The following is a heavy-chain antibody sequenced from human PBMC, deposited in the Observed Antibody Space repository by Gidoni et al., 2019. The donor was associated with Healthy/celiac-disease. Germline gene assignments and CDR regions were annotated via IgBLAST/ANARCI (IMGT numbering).Heavy chain of an antibody. CDR1: GGSISSSNW. J-gene: IGHJ5*02. CDR3: ARDSRKYYYGSGSSVDWFDP. D-gene: IGHD3-10*01. Sequence: QVQLQESGPGLVKPSGTLSLTCAVSGGSISSSNWWSWVRQPPGKGLEWIGEIYHSGSTNYNPSLKSRVTISVDKSKNQFSLKLSSVTAADTAVYYCARDSRKYYYGSGSSVDWFDPWGQGTLVTVSS. CDR2: IYHSGST. V-gene: IGHV4-4*02.